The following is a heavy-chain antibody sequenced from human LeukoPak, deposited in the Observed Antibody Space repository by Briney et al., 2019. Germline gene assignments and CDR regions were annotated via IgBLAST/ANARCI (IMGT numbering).Heavy chain of an antibody. D-gene: IGHD3-16*01. V-gene: IGHV3-7*04. CDR3: ARGWGSFDY. J-gene: IGHJ4*02. CDR1: GFTFSSYW. CDR2: IKEDGNEI. Sequence: PGGSLRLSCAASGFTFSSYWMAWVRQAPGKGPEWVANIKEDGNEIFYLDSVKGRFTISRDNAKNSLYLQMNSLRAEDTAVYYCARGWGSFDYWGQGTRVTVSS.